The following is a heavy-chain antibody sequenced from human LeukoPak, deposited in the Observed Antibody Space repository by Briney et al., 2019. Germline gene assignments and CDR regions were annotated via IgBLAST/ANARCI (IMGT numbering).Heavy chain of an antibody. V-gene: IGHV3-30-3*01. CDR3: ARGLQLLMYGMDV. J-gene: IGHJ6*04. Sequence: PGGSLRLSCAASGFTFSSYAMHWVRQAPGKGLEWVAVISYDGSNKYYADSVKGRFTISRDNSKNTLYLQMNSLRAEDTAVYYCARGLQLLMYGMDVWGKGTTVTVSS. CDR1: GFTFSSYA. CDR2: ISYDGSNK. D-gene: IGHD2-2*01.